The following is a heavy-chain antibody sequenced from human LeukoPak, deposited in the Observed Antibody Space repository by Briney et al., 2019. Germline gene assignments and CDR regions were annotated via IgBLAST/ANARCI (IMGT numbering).Heavy chain of an antibody. D-gene: IGHD1-1*01. CDR2: INQDGSEK. CDR3: VKESLEGDT. V-gene: IGHV3-7*01. Sequence: PGGSLRLSCVASGFSFSNYWMSWVRQAPGKGLEWVANINQDGSEKNYVDSVKGRFTISRDNAKNTLYLQMNSLRTEDTAVYYCVKESLEGDTWGQGTLVTVSS. CDR1: GFSFSNYW. J-gene: IGHJ5*02.